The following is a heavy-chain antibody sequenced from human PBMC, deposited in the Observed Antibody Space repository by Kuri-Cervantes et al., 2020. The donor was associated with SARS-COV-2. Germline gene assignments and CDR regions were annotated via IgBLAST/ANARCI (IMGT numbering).Heavy chain of an antibody. D-gene: IGHD3-10*01. V-gene: IGHV1-24*01. CDR2: FDPEDGET. Sequence: ASVKVSCKVSGYTLTELSMHWVRQAPGKGLEWMGGFDPEDGETIYARKFQGRVTMTEDTSTDTAYMELSSLRSEDTAVYYYATTSVFGPTRWFDPWGQGTLVTVSS. CDR3: ATTSVFGPTRWFDP. CDR1: GYTLTELS. J-gene: IGHJ5*02.